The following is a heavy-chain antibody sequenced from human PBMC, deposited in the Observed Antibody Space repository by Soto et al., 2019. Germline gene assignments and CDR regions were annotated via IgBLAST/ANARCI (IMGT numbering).Heavy chain of an antibody. CDR2: IRNRADSYAT. D-gene: IGHD2-21*02. V-gene: IGHV3-73*02. Sequence: EVQLVESGGGLVQPGGSLKLSCAASGFSFSGSAIHWVRQASGKGLEWVGRIRNRADSYATAYGASVKGRFTFSRDDSKKTAYLQMNSLGTEDTAVYYCSRHDGAVTASGVYNWFDSWGQGTLVTVSS. CDR1: GFSFSGSA. J-gene: IGHJ5*01. CDR3: SRHDGAVTASGVYNWFDS.